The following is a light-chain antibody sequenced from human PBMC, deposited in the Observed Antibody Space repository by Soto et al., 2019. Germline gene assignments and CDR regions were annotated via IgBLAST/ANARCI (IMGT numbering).Light chain of an antibody. CDR3: QKYNSAPIT. Sequence: DIQMTQSPSSLSASVGDRVTITCRASQGISNYLAWYQQKPGKVPKLLIYAASTVQSGVPSRFSGSGSGTDFTLTISSLQPEDVATYYSQKYNSAPITFGQGTRLEIK. V-gene: IGKV1-27*01. J-gene: IGKJ5*01. CDR2: AAS. CDR1: QGISNY.